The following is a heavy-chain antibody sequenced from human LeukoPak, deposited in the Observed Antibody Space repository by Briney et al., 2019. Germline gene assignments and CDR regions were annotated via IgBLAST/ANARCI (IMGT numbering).Heavy chain of an antibody. CDR3: ARGTHIVVVPAAMPNWFDP. Sequence: GSLRLSCAVSGFTFSSYWINWVRQAPGKGLEWVSSISSSSSYIYYADSVKGRFTISRDNAKNSLYLQMNSLRAEDTAVYYCARGTHIVVVPAAMPNWFDPWGQGTLVTVSS. V-gene: IGHV3-21*01. CDR1: GFTFSSYW. CDR2: ISSSSSYI. D-gene: IGHD2-2*01. J-gene: IGHJ5*02.